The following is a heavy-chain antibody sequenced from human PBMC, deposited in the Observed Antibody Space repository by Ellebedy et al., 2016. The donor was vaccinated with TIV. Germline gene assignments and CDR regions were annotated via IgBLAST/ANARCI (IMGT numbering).Heavy chain of an antibody. J-gene: IGHJ4*02. V-gene: IGHV1-46*01. Sequence: AASVKVSCKTSGYTLMSYGICWVRQAPGQGLEWMGIINPSGGSTSYAQKFQGRVTMTRDTSTSTVYMELSSLRSEDTAVYYCAREPDDYGDYWGQGTLVTVSS. D-gene: IGHD1-14*01. CDR3: AREPDDYGDY. CDR2: INPSGGST. CDR1: GYTLMSYG.